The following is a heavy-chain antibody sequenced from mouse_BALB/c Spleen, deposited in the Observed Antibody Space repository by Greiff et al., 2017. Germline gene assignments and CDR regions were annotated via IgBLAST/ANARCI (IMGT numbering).Heavy chain of an antibody. CDR3: ARRGNYYGSSEAMDY. CDR1: GFTFSSYT. D-gene: IGHD1-1*01. J-gene: IGHJ4*01. Sequence: EVQLVESGGGLVQPGGSLKLSCAASGFTFSSYTMSWVRQTPEKRLEWVAYISNGGGSTYYPDTVKGRFTISRDNAKNTLYLQMSSLKSEDTAMYYCARRGNYYGSSEAMDYWGQGTSVTFSS. CDR2: ISNGGGST. V-gene: IGHV5-12-2*01.